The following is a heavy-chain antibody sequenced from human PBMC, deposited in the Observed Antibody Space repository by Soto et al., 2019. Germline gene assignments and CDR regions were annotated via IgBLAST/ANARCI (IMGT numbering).Heavy chain of an antibody. CDR1: GASFSGYY. CDR2: INHSGST. V-gene: IGHV4-34*01. D-gene: IGHD6-13*01. J-gene: IGHJ4*02. Sequence: PSEPVSLTSAVYGASFSGYYWSWIRQPPGKGLEWIGEINHSGSTNYNPTLQSRVTISVDTSKNQFSLKLSSVTAADTAVYYCARGLNSSSWYYFDYWGQGTLVTVSS. CDR3: ARGLNSSSWYYFDY.